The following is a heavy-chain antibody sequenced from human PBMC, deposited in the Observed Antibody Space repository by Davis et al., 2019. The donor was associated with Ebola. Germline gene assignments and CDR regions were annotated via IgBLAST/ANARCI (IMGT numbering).Heavy chain of an antibody. D-gene: IGHD5-24*01. CDR3: ARDDLSPDGCMDV. CDR1: GFTFSSYW. J-gene: IGHJ6*03. CDR2: INTGGSLT. Sequence: HTGGSLRLSCAASGFTFSSYWMQWVRQAPGKGLVWVSRINTGGSLTSYADSVKGRFTISRDNAKNTLYLQMNSLRAEDTAVYYCARDDLSPDGCMDVWGKGTTVTVSS. V-gene: IGHV3-74*01.